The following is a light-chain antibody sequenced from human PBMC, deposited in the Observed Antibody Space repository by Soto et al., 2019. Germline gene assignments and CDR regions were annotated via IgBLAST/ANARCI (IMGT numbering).Light chain of an antibody. J-gene: IGLJ1*01. V-gene: IGLV2-14*01. Sequence: QSVLTQPASVSGSPGQSITISCTATSSDVGGYNYVSWYQQHPGKAPKLMIYEVSNRPSGVSNRFSGSKSGNTASLTISGLQAEDEADYYCSSYTSSSTSYVFGTGTKVTVL. CDR1: SSDVGGYNY. CDR2: EVS. CDR3: SSYTSSSTSYV.